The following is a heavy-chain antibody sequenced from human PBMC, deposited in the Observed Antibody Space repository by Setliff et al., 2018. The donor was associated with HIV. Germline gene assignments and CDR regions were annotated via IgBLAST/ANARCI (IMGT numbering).Heavy chain of an antibody. CDR1: GYLFTGYY. V-gene: IGHV1-2*02. Sequence: GASVKVSCKASGYLFTGYYMHWVRQAPGQGLEWMGWINVNSGGTKYAQKFQGRVTMTRDTSISTAYMEVSSLRSDDTAVYYCARVFGVRQAFDNWGQGTLVTVSS. CDR2: INVNSGGT. CDR3: ARVFGVRQAFDN. J-gene: IGHJ4*02. D-gene: IGHD3-10*02.